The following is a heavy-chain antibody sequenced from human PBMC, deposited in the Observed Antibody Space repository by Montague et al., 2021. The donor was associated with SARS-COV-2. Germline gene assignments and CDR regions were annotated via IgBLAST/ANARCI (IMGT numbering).Heavy chain of an antibody. D-gene: IGHD3-22*01. J-gene: IGHJ4*02. Sequence: SETLSLTCAVYGGSFGDDHWSWIRQPPGKGLEWIGDIKQSGSTNYNPSLKSGGTISVDTSKNQFSLELTSVTAADTAVYFCARGHLSVSMIVVVFTSASYYFDYWGQGAQVTVSS. CDR1: GGSFGDDH. CDR3: ARGHLSVSMIVVVFTSASYYFDY. V-gene: IGHV4-34*01. CDR2: IKQSGST.